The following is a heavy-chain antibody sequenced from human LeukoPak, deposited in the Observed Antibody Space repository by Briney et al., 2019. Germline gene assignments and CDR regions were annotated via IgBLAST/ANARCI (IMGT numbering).Heavy chain of an antibody. CDR2: IYHSGST. J-gene: IGHJ4*01. D-gene: IGHD5-18*01. V-gene: IGHV4-4*02. CDR1: GGSISSSNW. CDR3: VKRGDSHSIFDQ. Sequence: PSETLSLTCAVSGGSISSSNWWSWVRQPPGKGLEWIGEIYHSGSTNYNPSLKSRVTISVDKSKNQFSLNLSSVTAADTAKYYCVKRGDSHSIFDQWGQGALVTV.